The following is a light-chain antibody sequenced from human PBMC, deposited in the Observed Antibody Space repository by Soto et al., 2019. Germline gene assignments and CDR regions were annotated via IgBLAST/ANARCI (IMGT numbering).Light chain of an antibody. CDR1: SSDVGGYNY. J-gene: IGLJ2*01. V-gene: IGLV2-14*01. CDR3: SSYTSNSTVV. Sequence: QSVLTQPASVSGSPGQSITISCTGTSSDVGGYNYVSWYQQHPGKAPKLMIYDVSNRPSGVSNRFSGSKSGNTDSLTISGLQAEDEADYYCSSYTSNSTVVFGGGTKLTVL. CDR2: DVS.